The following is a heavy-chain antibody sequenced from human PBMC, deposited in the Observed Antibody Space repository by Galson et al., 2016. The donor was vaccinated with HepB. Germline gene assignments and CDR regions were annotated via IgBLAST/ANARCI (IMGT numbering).Heavy chain of an antibody. CDR3: ARDRRGSGWYNDY. V-gene: IGHV3-9*01. CDR2: IYYNSDRI. Sequence: SLRLSCAASGFTFDDSAMHWVRQTPGKGLELVPGIYYNSDRIVYADSVRGRFTVSRDNAKNSLYLQMNSLRVDDTAVYYCARDRRGSGWYNDYWGQGTLVTVSS. D-gene: IGHD6-19*01. CDR1: GFTFDDSA. J-gene: IGHJ4*02.